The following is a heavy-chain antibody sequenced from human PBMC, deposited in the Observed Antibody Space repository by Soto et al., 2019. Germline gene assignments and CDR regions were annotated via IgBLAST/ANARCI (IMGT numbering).Heavy chain of an antibody. CDR1: GHTVTDLS. J-gene: IGHJ4*02. V-gene: IGHV1-24*01. CDR2: FDPEDGET. Sequence: QVQLVQSGAEVKKPGTSVKVSCKVSGHTVTDLSMHWVRLAPGGGLEWMGRFDPEDGETIYAEKFQGRITMTEDTSTDTAYMELNSLNYEDTALYYCATENTRRGLTIFGVVIAALYYWGQGTLVTVSS. D-gene: IGHD3-3*01. CDR3: ATENTRRGLTIFGVVIAALYY.